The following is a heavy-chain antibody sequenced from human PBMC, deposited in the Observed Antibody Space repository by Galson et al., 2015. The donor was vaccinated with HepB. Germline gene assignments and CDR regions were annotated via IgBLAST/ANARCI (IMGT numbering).Heavy chain of an antibody. J-gene: IGHJ6*02. V-gene: IGHV3-30*18. CDR3: AKDRGGCSGGTCYGMDV. Sequence: SLRLSCAASGFIFSTYGMHWVRQAPGKGLEWVAVISYDGSNKWYADSVKGRFTISRDNSKNTLYLQMNSLRAEDTAVYYCAKDRGGCSGGTCYGMDVWGQGTTVTVSS. D-gene: IGHD2-15*01. CDR2: ISYDGSNK. CDR1: GFIFSTYG.